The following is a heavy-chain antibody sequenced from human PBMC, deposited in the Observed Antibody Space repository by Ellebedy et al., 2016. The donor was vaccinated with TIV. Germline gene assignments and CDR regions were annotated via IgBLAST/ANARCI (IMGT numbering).Heavy chain of an antibody. Sequence: GGSLRLSXVASGFTFNDACMSWVRQAPGKGLEWVGRIKSKSDGGTTDYAAPVQGRFTISRDDSQNTLYLQMNSLKTDDTAVYFCIYYGDYPYYYYYAMDVWGQGTTVTVSS. J-gene: IGHJ6*02. CDR2: IKSKSDGGTT. CDR3: IYYGDYPYYYYYAMDV. V-gene: IGHV3-15*01. D-gene: IGHD4-17*01. CDR1: GFTFNDAC.